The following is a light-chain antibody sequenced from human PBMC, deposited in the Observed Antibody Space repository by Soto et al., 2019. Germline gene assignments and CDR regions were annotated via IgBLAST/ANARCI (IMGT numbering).Light chain of an antibody. V-gene: IGKV3-11*01. J-gene: IGKJ4*01. Sequence: VLTQSPVTLSLSPGETATLFCKASQSVGISLGWFQQKPGQAPRVLIYDATNRAGGVPDRFSGSGSGTDFPITIRSLEAEDSAFYYCQHSDICPPLTFGGGTKLEIK. CDR1: QSVGIS. CDR3: QHSDICPPLT. CDR2: DAT.